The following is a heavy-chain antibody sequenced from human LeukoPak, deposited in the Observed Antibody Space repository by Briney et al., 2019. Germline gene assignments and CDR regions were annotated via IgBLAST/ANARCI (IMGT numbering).Heavy chain of an antibody. CDR2: ISGVGGGST. J-gene: IGHJ4*02. D-gene: IGHD2-2*01. CDR3: ANVRGYCSTTSCYLDY. Sequence: GGSLRLSCAASGITFTNYAISWVRQAPTKGLEWVSTISGVGGGSTYYADSVKGRFTISRDSSKDTLFLQMNSLRAEDTAVYYCANVRGYCSTTSCYLDYWGQGTLVTVSS. V-gene: IGHV3-23*01. CDR1: GITFTNYA.